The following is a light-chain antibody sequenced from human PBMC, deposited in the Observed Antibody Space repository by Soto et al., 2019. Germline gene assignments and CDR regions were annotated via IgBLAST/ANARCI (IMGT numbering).Light chain of an antibody. CDR1: QSVTSTY. CDR2: GAS. V-gene: IGKV3-20*01. CDR3: QQYGGPKKS. Sequence: EIVLTQSPGTLSLSPGVRATLSCRASQSVTSTYLSWYQQKAGQAPRPLIYGASSRATGIPARFSGSWSGADFTLAISTLEPEDFAMYYCQQYGGPKKSFGGGTKMDIK. J-gene: IGKJ4*01.